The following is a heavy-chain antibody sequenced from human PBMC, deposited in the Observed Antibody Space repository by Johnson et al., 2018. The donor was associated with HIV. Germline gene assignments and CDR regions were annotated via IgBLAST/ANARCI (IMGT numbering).Heavy chain of an antibody. CDR1: GFTFDDYG. V-gene: IGHV3-20*04. CDR2: INWDGTYT. D-gene: IGHD1-1*01. CDR3: ARDLAGTERGNAFDI. J-gene: IGHJ3*02. Sequence: VQLVESGGTVIRPGGSLRLSCVASGFTFDDYGMSWVRQAPGKGLEWVSGINWDGTYTGYVGSVKGRFTISRDNGKNSLYLQMNSLRVEDTALYYCARDLAGTERGNAFDIWGQGTMVTVSS.